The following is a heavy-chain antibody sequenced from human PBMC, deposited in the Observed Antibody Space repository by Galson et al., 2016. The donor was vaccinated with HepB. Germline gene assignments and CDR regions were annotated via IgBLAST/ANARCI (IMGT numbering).Heavy chain of an antibody. Sequence: SETLSLTCTVSGGSVSSRSNYWAWIRQPPGKGMEWIGYIFYNGSPNYNPSLKSRVTMSVDTSKNQFSLKLNSVTAADTAVYYCARAPYYYGSGNWFYPWGQGTLVTVSS. D-gene: IGHD3-10*01. CDR3: ARAPYYYGSGNWFYP. CDR2: IFYNGSP. CDR1: GGSVSSRSNY. J-gene: IGHJ5*02. V-gene: IGHV4-61*01.